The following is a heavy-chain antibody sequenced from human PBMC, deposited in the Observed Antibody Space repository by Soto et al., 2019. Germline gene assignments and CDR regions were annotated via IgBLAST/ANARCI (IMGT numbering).Heavy chain of an antibody. CDR2: IIPIFGTA. CDR1: GGTFSSYA. Sequence: QVQLVQSGAEVKKPGSSVKVSCKASGGTFSSYAISWVRQAPGQGLEWMGGIIPIFGTANYAQKFQGRVTITADESTSTAYMEPSSLRSEDTGVYYCARDIAAAEAYGMDVWGQGPTVTVSS. CDR3: ARDIAAAEAYGMDV. J-gene: IGHJ6*02. D-gene: IGHD6-13*01. V-gene: IGHV1-69*01.